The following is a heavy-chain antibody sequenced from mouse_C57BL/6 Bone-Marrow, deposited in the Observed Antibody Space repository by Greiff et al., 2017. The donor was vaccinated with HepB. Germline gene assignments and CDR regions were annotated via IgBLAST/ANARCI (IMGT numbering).Heavy chain of an antibody. Sequence: EVQRVESGGGLVKPGGSLKLSCAASGFTFSSYAMSWVRQTPEKRLEWVATISDGGSYTYYPDNVKGRCTISRDNAKNNLYLQMSHLKSEDTAMYYCARDKRGYDVDYYAMDYWGQGTSVTFSS. CDR2: ISDGGSYT. J-gene: IGHJ4*01. CDR1: GFTFSSYA. CDR3: ARDKRGYDVDYYAMDY. D-gene: IGHD2-2*01. V-gene: IGHV5-4*01.